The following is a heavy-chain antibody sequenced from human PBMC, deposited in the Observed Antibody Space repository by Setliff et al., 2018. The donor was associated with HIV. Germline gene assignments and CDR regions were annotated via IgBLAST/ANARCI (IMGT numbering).Heavy chain of an antibody. V-gene: IGHV4-39*07. D-gene: IGHD6-19*01. CDR2: ISYSGGI. J-gene: IGHJ4*02. Sequence: SETLSLTCTVSGGSINSSSYYWGWIRQPPGKGLDWIGSISYSGGIYYNPSLKSRVTLSIDTSKNQFSLRLTFLAAADTAVYFCAGANLYSSGPLDYWGQGRLVTVSS. CDR1: GGSINSSSYY. CDR3: AGANLYSSGPLDY.